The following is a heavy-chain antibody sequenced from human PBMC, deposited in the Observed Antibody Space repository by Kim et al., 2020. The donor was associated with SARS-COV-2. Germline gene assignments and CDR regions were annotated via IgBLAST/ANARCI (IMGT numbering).Heavy chain of an antibody. V-gene: IGHV7-4-1*02. CDR1: GYTFTSYA. CDR3: ARESAMIGPDWFDP. Sequence: ASVKVSCKASGYTFTSYAMNWVRQAPGQGLEWMGWINTNTGNPTYAQGFTGRFVFSLDTSVSTAYLQISSLKAEDTAVYYCARESAMIGPDWFDPWGQGTLVTVSS. J-gene: IGHJ5*02. CDR2: INTNTGNP. D-gene: IGHD3-22*01.